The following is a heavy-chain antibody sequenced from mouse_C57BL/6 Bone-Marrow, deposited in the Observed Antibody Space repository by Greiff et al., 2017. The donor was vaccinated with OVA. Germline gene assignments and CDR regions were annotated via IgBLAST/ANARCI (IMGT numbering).Heavy chain of an antibody. CDR2: IDPSDSYT. Sequence: QVQLQQPGAELVRPGTSVKLSCKASGYTFTSYWMHWVKQRPGQGLEWIGVIDPSDSYTNYNQKFKSKATLTVDTSSSTAYMQLSSLTSEDSAVYYCARGMIMDYWGQGTSVTVSS. CDR3: ARGMIMDY. D-gene: IGHD2-3*01. J-gene: IGHJ4*01. CDR1: GYTFTSYW. V-gene: IGHV1-59*01.